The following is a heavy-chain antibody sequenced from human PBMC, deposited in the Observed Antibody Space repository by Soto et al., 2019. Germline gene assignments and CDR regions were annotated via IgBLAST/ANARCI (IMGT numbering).Heavy chain of an antibody. V-gene: IGHV4-31*03. CDR1: GGSISSGGYY. CDR3: ASYYDFWSGYGLYGMDV. D-gene: IGHD3-3*01. Sequence: PSETLSLTCTVSGGSISSGGYYWSWIRQHPGKGLEWIGYTYYSGSTYYNPSLKSRVTISVDTSKNQFSLKLSSVTAADTAVYYCASYYDFWSGYGLYGMDVWGQGTTVTVSS. J-gene: IGHJ6*02. CDR2: TYYSGST.